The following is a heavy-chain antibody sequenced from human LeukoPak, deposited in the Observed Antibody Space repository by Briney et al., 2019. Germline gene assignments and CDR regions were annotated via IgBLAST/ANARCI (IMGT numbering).Heavy chain of an antibody. Sequence: GRSLRLSCAAYGFTFSNYAIHWVRQAPGKGLEWVALTSYDGSNKYYADSVKGRFTISRANSKNTLYLQMNSLRADDTAVYYCAREDSSGYYYFDYWGQGTLVTVSS. J-gene: IGHJ4*02. CDR2: TSYDGSNK. V-gene: IGHV3-30*01. CDR3: AREDSSGYYYFDY. D-gene: IGHD3-22*01. CDR1: GFTFSNYA.